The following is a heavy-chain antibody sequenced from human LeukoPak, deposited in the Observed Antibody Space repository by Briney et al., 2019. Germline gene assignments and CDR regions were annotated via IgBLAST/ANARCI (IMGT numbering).Heavy chain of an antibody. CDR3: AKGGPLSGSYSLDY. CDR1: GFTFSSYA. V-gene: IGHV3-30*18. Sequence: GGSLRLSCEVAGFTFSSYAMNWVRQAPGKGLEWVAAISYDGGDKYYADSVKGRFTISRDNSKNTLYLQMYSLRAEDTAVYYCAKGGPLSGSYSLDYWDQGTLVTVSS. J-gene: IGHJ4*02. D-gene: IGHD1-26*01. CDR2: ISYDGGDK.